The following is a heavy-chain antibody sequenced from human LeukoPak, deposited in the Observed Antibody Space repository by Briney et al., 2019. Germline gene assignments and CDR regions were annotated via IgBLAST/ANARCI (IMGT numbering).Heavy chain of an antibody. Sequence: HPGRSLRLSCAASGFTFSSYGFHWVRQAPGKGLEWVADIWYDGSNKYYADSVKGRFTISRDNSKNTVSLQMSSLRAEDTAVYYCVRAYSGFSSRGFDYWGQGTLVSVSS. V-gene: IGHV3-33*01. CDR2: IWYDGSNK. CDR3: VRAYSGFSSRGFDY. J-gene: IGHJ4*02. CDR1: GFTFSSYG. D-gene: IGHD5-12*01.